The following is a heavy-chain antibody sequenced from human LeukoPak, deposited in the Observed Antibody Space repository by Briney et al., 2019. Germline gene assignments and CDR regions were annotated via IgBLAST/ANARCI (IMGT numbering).Heavy chain of an antibody. D-gene: IGHD5-24*01. V-gene: IGHV3-21*01. J-gene: IGHJ4*02. Sequence: GGSLRLSCAATGFTFSSYSMNWVRQAPGKGLEWVSSISSSSSYIYYAGSVKGRFTISRDNAKNSLYLQMNSLRVEDTAVYYCARPRGNVEMATNPFDYWGQGTLVTVSS. CDR3: ARPRGNVEMATNPFDY. CDR1: GFTFSSYS. CDR2: ISSSSSYI.